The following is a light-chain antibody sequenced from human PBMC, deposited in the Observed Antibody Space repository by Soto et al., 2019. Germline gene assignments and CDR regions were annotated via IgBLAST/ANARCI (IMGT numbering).Light chain of an antibody. J-gene: IGKJ5*01. CDR2: GAS. CDR3: QQYGTSEII. Sequence: EIVLTQFPGTLSLSPGERATLSCRASQSVTNNYLAWYQQRPGQPPNLLIFGASNRATGIPDRFSGSGSGTDFTLTISRLETEDFAVFYCQQYGTSEIIFGQGTRLEIK. V-gene: IGKV3-20*01. CDR1: QSVTNNY.